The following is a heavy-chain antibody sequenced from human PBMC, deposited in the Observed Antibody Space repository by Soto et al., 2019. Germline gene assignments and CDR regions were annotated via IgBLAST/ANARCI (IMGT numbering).Heavy chain of an antibody. Sequence: SETLSLTCTVSGGSISSGDYSWRWIRQPPGKGLEWIGYIYYSGSTYYNPSLNSRVTISVDTSKNQFSLKLSSVTAADTAVYYCARVSMSGGGSNALDIWGQGTMVTVSS. D-gene: IGHD1-26*01. CDR1: GGSISSGDYS. CDR2: IYYSGST. CDR3: ARVSMSGGGSNALDI. J-gene: IGHJ3*02. V-gene: IGHV4-30-4*01.